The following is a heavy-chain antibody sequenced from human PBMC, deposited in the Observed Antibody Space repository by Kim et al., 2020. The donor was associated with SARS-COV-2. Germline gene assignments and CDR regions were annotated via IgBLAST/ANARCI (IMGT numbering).Heavy chain of an antibody. Sequence: GGSLRLSCAASRFTFRNFGMSWVRQAPGKGLEWVSSISVSSNSVSYADSVKGRATISRDDANNLLFLHMNSLRAEDSAVYYCASLGYGSGCTGVFAFWG. J-gene: IGHJ4*01. CDR3: ASLGYGSGCTGVFAF. CDR2: ISVSSNSV. CDR1: RFTFRNFG. V-gene: IGHV3-21*06. D-gene: IGHD3-10*01.